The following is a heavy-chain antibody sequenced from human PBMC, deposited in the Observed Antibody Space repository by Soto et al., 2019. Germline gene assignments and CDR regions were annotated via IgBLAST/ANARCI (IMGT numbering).Heavy chain of an antibody. CDR1: GFTFSSYW. V-gene: IGHV3-74*01. Sequence: EVQLVESGGGLVQPGGSLRLSCAASGFTFSSYWMHWVRQAPGKGLVWVSRINSDGSSTSYADSVKGRFTIPRDNAKNTLYLQMNSLRAEGTAVYYCARGGSLNWYFDLWGRGTLVTVSS. CDR3: ARGGSLNWYFDL. CDR2: INSDGSST. J-gene: IGHJ2*01. D-gene: IGHD1-26*01.